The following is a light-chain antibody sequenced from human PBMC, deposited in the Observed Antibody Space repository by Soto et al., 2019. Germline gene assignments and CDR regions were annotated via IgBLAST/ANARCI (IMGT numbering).Light chain of an antibody. CDR2: SND. V-gene: IGLV1-44*01. CDR3: AARDDSLNGWV. J-gene: IGLJ3*02. CDR1: SSNIGTNT. Sequence: QSVLTQPPSASGTPGQRVPISCSGSSSNIGTNTVNWYQQLPGTAPKLLIYSNDQRPSGVPDRFSGSKSGTSASLAISGLQSEDEADYYCAARDDSLNGWVFGGGTKLTVL.